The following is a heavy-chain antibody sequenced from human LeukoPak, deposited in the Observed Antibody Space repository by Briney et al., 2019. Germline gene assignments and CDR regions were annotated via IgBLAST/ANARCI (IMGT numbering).Heavy chain of an antibody. J-gene: IGHJ4*02. Sequence: PGGSLRLSCAASGFTFSSYSMNWVRQAPGKGLEWVSSISSSSSYIYYADSVKGRFTISRDNAKNSLYLQMNSLRAEDTAVYYCARDLQVGVPAALHGYWGQGTLVTVSS. CDR2: ISSSSSYI. D-gene: IGHD2-2*02. CDR3: ARDLQVGVPAALHGY. CDR1: GFTFSSYS. V-gene: IGHV3-21*01.